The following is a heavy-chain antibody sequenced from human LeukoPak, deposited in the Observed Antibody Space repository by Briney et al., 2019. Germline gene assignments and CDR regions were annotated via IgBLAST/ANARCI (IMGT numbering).Heavy chain of an antibody. J-gene: IGHJ5*02. CDR2: IYHSGST. CDR3: ASSSSSLRFDP. V-gene: IGHV4-30-2*01. CDR1: GGSISSGGYY. D-gene: IGHD6-6*01. Sequence: SQTLSLTCTVSGGSISSGGYYWSWIRQPPGKGLEWVGYIYHSGSTYYNPSLKSRVTISVDRSKNQFSLKLSSVTAADTAVYYCASSSSSLRFDPWGQGTLVTVSS.